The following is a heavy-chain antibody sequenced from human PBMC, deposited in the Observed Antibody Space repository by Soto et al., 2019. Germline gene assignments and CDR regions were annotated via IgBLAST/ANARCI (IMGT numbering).Heavy chain of an antibody. CDR1: GGSMSGYH. V-gene: IGHV4-4*07. CDR2: VHSTGST. J-gene: IGHJ4*02. D-gene: IGHD3-10*01. Sequence: QVELQESGPRLVRPSETLYLTCTVSGGSMSGYHWSWVRQPAGKGLEWIGRVHSTGSTDYNPSVESRITVSLDTSKKQFSLKLRSVTAADTALYFCARDSVSLTLFDYWGQGILDTVSS. CDR3: ARDSVSLTLFDY.